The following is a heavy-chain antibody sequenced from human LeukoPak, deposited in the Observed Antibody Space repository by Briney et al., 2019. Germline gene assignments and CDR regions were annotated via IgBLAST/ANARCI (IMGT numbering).Heavy chain of an antibody. D-gene: IGHD6-19*01. CDR1: GFTFSSYW. V-gene: IGHV3-7*01. J-gene: IGHJ4*02. CDR3: ARGPAAGNLLGY. CDR2: IKQDGSEK. Sequence: GGSLRLSCAASGFTFSSYWMSWVRQAPGKGLELVANIKQDGSEKYYVDSVKGRFTVSRDNAKNSLLLQMNSLRAEDTAVYYCARGPAAGNLLGYWGQGTLVTVSS.